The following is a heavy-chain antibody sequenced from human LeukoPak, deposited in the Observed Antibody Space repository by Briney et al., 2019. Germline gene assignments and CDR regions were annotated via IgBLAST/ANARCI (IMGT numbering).Heavy chain of an antibody. Sequence: GGSLRLSCAASGFTFSSYEMNWVRQAPGKGLEWVSVISGSGGSTYYADSVKGRFTISRDNSKNTLYLQMNSLRAEDTAVYYCAKTFQWYYMDVWGKGTTVTISS. D-gene: IGHD2-8*01. CDR1: GFTFSSYE. J-gene: IGHJ6*03. V-gene: IGHV3-23*01. CDR2: ISGSGGST. CDR3: AKTFQWYYMDV.